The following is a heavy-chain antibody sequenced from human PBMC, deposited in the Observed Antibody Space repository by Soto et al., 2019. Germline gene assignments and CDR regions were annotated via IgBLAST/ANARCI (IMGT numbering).Heavy chain of an antibody. CDR3: ARESFFSGGSCSLAYYYYNMDF. CDR2: ISSSSTI. J-gene: IGHJ6*03. Sequence: GGSLRLSCAASGFTFSSYSMNWVRQAPGKGLEWVSYISSSSTIYYADSVKGRFTISRDNAKNSLYLQMNSLRAEDTAVYYCARESFFSGGSCSLAYYYYNMDFWGKGPRVTVP. V-gene: IGHV3-48*01. CDR1: GFTFSSYS. D-gene: IGHD2-15*01.